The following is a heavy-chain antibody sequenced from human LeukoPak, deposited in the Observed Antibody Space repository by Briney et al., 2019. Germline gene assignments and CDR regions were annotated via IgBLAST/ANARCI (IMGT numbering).Heavy chain of an antibody. J-gene: IGHJ4*02. V-gene: IGHV4-39*01. CDR1: GGSISNSSSY. D-gene: IGHD1-1*01. Sequence: SSETLSLTCTVSGGSISNSSSYWGWIRQPPGRGLEWIGSIYYSGSTYNNPSLKSRVIISVDTSKNQFSLKLTSVTAADTAVYYCARLIGGYNWNDETQGGEWGGRYYFDYWGQGTLVTVSS. CDR2: IYYSGST. CDR3: ARLIGGYNWNDETQGGEWGGRYYFDY.